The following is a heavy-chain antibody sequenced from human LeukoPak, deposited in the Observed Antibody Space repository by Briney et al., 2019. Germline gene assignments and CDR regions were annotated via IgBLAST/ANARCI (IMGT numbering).Heavy chain of an antibody. V-gene: IGHV3-23*01. CDR1: GFIFSSYG. CDR3: AKGPIPGFDY. CDR2: ISGSGGST. Sequence: GGSLRLSCAASGFIFSSYGMSWVRQAPGKGLECVSAISGSGGSTYYADSVKGRFTISRDNSKNTLYLQMNSLRAEDTAVYYCAKGPIPGFDYWGQGTLVTVSS. J-gene: IGHJ4*02.